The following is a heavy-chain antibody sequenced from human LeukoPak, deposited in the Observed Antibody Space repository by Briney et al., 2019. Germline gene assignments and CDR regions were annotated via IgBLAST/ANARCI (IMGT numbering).Heavy chain of an antibody. CDR2: IYASGST. CDR3: ARDRSGSSTYYSPFDY. D-gene: IGHD3-22*01. V-gene: IGHV4-4*07. CDR1: GGSINTYY. Sequence: SETLSLTCSVSGGSINTYYWTWIRHPAGGVLEWIGRIYASGSTNYNPSLESRVTMSVDTSKNQFSLKLSSVTAADTAVYYCARDRSGSSTYYSPFDYWGQGSLVTVSS. J-gene: IGHJ4*02.